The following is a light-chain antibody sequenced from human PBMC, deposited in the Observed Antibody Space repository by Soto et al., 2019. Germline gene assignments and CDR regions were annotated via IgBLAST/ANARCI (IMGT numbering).Light chain of an antibody. CDR2: GAS. Sequence: EIVLPPSPGTLSLSPGERAPLSCRASQSVSSNFLAWYKQKHGQAPRLIIYGASNRATGIPDRFSGSGSGTDFTLTISRLENEDFAVYYCKKYGSSPRKCGHGTKG. CDR1: QSVSSNF. J-gene: IGKJ1*01. CDR3: KKYGSSPRK. V-gene: IGKV3-20*01.